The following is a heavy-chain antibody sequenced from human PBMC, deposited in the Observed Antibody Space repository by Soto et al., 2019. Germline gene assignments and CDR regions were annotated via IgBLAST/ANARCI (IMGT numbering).Heavy chain of an antibody. CDR1: GFSLNDRAVG. CDR3: AHGSGWLFDY. D-gene: IGHD6-19*01. J-gene: IGHJ4*02. Sequence: QITLEESGPTLVKPTQTLTLTCTFSGFSLNDRAVGVGWIRQPPGKALEWLAFTYWDDDNHYSPSLKNRLTITKDTSKNQLVLTMTNTDPADTATYYCAHGSGWLFDYWGQGTQVTVSS. V-gene: IGHV2-5*02. CDR2: TYWDDDN.